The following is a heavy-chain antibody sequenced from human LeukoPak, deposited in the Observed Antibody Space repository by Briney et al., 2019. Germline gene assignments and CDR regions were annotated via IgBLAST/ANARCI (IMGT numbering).Heavy chain of an antibody. D-gene: IGHD3-22*01. J-gene: IGHJ4*02. V-gene: IGHV3-30*02. CDR2: MRYDGSNK. CDR3: AKDEELSYYNSSGYFN. CDR1: GFTFSIYG. Sequence: GGSLRLSCAASGFTFSIYGMHWVREARGEGLVWVAFMRYDGSNKYYADSVKGRFTISRDNSKNTMYLQMNSLRAEDTAVYYCAKDEELSYYNSSGYFNWGQGTLVTVSP.